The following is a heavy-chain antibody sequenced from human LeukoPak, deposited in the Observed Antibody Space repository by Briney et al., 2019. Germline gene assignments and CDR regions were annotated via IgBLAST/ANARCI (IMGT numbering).Heavy chain of an antibody. D-gene: IGHD2-8*01. J-gene: IGHJ3*02. CDR1: GFTFSSYW. CDR2: INSDGSST. CDR3: ARDLFCTNGVCYGDAFDI. Sequence: GGPLRLSCAASGFTFSSYWMHWVRQAPGKGLVWVSRINSDGSSTSYADSVKGRFAISRDNAKNSLYLQMNSLRAEDTAVYYCARDLFCTNGVCYGDAFDIWGQGTMVTVSS. V-gene: IGHV3-74*01.